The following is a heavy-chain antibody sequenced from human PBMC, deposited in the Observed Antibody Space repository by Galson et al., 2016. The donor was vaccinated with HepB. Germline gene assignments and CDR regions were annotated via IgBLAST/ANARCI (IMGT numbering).Heavy chain of an antibody. CDR2: IIPIIGET. CDR3: AREVILQPNNRYFDL. J-gene: IGHJ2*01. V-gene: IGHV1-69*04. Sequence: SVKVSCKASGGTFSTYGLNWVRQAPGQGLEWMGRIIPIIGETNHAQKFQGRVTITADKSTSIAYMELSSLRSDDTAVYYCAREVILQPNNRYFDLWGRGTLLTVSA. CDR1: GGTFSTYG. D-gene: IGHD1/OR15-1a*01.